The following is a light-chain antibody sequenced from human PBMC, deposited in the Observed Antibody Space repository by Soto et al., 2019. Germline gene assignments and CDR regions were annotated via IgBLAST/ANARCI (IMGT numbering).Light chain of an antibody. CDR2: GAS. J-gene: IGKJ2*01. V-gene: IGKV3-15*01. CDR3: HQDNNRPYT. Sequence: EIMMTQSPDTLSVSPGERATVSCRASQSISSDFALFQLKPGQAPRLLIYGASTRAPDVPDRFSGSGSGTEFTLTISSLQSEDFAGYYCHQDNNRPYTVGQGTKMEIK. CDR1: QSISSD.